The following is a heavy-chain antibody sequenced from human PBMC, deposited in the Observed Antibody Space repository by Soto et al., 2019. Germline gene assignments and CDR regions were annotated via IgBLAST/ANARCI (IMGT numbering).Heavy chain of an antibody. Sequence: PSETLSLTCTVSGGSLSSSSYYWGWIRQPQGKGLEWIGSIYYSGSTYYNPSLKSRVTISVDTSKNQFSLKLSSVTAADTAVYYCARHVVDYCDKRRYAFDIRAQRTMVPVS. J-gene: IGHJ3*02. D-gene: IGHD4-17*01. V-gene: IGHV4-39*01. CDR3: ARHVVDYCDKRRYAFDI. CDR2: IYYSGST. CDR1: GGSLSSSSYY.